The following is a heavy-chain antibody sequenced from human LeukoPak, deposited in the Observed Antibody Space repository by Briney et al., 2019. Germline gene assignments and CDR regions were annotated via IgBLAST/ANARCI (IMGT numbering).Heavy chain of an antibody. CDR2: ISTYNGDT. V-gene: IGHV1-18*01. J-gene: IGHJ4*02. CDR1: GYTFTNYG. D-gene: IGHD6-13*01. Sequence: GASVKVSCKASGYTFTNYGISWVRQAPGQGLEWMGWISTYNGDTKYAQKLQGRVTMTTDTSTNTAYMELRSLRSDDTAVYYCARGEHGTTWYVDYWGQGTLVTVSS. CDR3: ARGEHGTTWYVDY.